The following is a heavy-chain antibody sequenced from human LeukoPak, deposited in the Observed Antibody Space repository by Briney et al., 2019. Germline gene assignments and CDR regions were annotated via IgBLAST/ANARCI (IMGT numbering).Heavy chain of an antibody. Sequence: GGSLRLSCAASAFTFSGYSMTWVRQAPGKGLEWGSYISSSSSIMSYADSVKGRFTISRDNAKNSLYLQMNSLRDEDTAVSYCVRESRFHFDYWGQGTLVTVSS. CDR1: AFTFSGYS. CDR3: VRESRFHFDY. CDR2: ISSSSSIM. D-gene: IGHD3-10*01. V-gene: IGHV3-48*02. J-gene: IGHJ4*02.